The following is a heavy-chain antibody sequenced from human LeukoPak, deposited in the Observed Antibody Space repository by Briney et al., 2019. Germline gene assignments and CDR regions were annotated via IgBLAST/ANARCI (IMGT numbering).Heavy chain of an antibody. CDR1: GYTFNNYG. CDR3: AKDWHILTGRNCFDP. J-gene: IGHJ5*02. V-gene: IGHV1-18*01. D-gene: IGHD3-9*01. Sequence: AASVRVSCKASGYTFNNYGISWVRQAPGQGLEWMGWVSSYNGDTNYAQKFQGRVTMSTDTSGSTAYMELRSLRFDDTAIYYCAKDWHILTGRNCFDPWGQGTLVTVSS. CDR2: VSSYNGDT.